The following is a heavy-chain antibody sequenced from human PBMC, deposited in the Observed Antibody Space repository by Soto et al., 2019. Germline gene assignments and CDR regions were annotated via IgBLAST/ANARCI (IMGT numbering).Heavy chain of an antibody. CDR3: ARDNIEDYYYYYMNV. J-gene: IGHJ6*03. Sequence: GGSLRLSCAASGFTFSSYSMNWVRQAPGKGLEWVSYISSSSSTIYYADSVKGRFTISRDNAKNSLYLQMNSLRDEDTAVYYCARDNIEDYYYYYMNVWGKGTTVTVSS. D-gene: IGHD5-12*01. V-gene: IGHV3-48*02. CDR1: GFTFSSYS. CDR2: ISSSSSTI.